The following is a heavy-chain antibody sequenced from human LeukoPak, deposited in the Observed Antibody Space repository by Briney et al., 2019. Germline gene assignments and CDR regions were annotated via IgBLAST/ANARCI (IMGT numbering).Heavy chain of an antibody. CDR1: GGTFSSYA. D-gene: IGHD7-27*01. Sequence: SVKVSCKASGGTFSSYAISWVRQAPGQGLEWMGRIIPILGIANYAQKFQGRVTITADKSTSTAYMELSSLRSEDTAVYYCASIPGDQVGYFDYWGQGTLVTVSS. J-gene: IGHJ4*02. CDR2: IIPILGIA. CDR3: ASIPGDQVGYFDY. V-gene: IGHV1-69*04.